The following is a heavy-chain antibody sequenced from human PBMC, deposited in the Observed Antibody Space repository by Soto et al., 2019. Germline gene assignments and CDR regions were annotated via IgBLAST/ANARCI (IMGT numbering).Heavy chain of an antibody. CDR3: ARHRLEIVADDAFDI. D-gene: IGHD3-16*02. CDR1: GYSFTSYW. Sequence: GESLKISCKGSGYSFTSYWIGWVRQMPGKGLEWMGIIYPGDSDTRYSPSFQGQVTISADKSISTAYLQWSSLKASDTAMYYCARHRLEIVADDAFDIWGQGTMVTVPS. V-gene: IGHV5-51*01. J-gene: IGHJ3*02. CDR2: IYPGDSDT.